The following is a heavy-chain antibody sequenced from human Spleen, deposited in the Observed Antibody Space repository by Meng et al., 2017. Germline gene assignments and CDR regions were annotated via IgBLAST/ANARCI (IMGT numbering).Heavy chain of an antibody. D-gene: IGHD4-11*01. V-gene: IGHV4-34*01. Sequence: QVQLRQGGDGLLKPSETLSLTCVVSGGSFSDYYWSWIRQPPGKGLEWIGEINHSGSTNYNPSLESRATISVDTSQNNLSLKLSSVTAADSAVYYCARGPTTMAHDFDYWGQGTLVTVSS. CDR3: ARGPTTMAHDFDY. CDR2: INHSGST. CDR1: GGSFSDYY. J-gene: IGHJ4*02.